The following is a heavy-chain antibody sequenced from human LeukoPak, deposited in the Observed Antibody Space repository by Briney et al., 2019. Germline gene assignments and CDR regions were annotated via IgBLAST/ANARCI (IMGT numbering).Heavy chain of an antibody. J-gene: IGHJ4*02. CDR1: GYTFTSYG. D-gene: IGHD6-13*01. Sequence: ASVKVSCKASGYTFTSYGISWGRQAPGQGLEWMGWISAYNGNTNYAQKLQGRVTMTTDTSTSTAYMELRSLRSGDTAVYYCARVLSRSWYPPFDYWGQGTLVTVSS. CDR3: ARVLSRSWYPPFDY. CDR2: ISAYNGNT. V-gene: IGHV1-18*04.